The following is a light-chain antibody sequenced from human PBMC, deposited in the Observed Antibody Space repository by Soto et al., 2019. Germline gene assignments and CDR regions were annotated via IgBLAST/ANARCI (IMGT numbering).Light chain of an antibody. CDR3: QQTYSTPIT. J-gene: IGKJ5*01. Sequence: DIQMTQSPSSLSASIGDTVTITCRASQSIASFLNWLQLKPGKAPKLLISDTSTLQSGVPSRFSGGGSGTEFTLTISSLQPEDCASYYCQQTYSTPITFGQGTRLEIK. CDR1: QSIASF. CDR2: DTS. V-gene: IGKV1-39*01.